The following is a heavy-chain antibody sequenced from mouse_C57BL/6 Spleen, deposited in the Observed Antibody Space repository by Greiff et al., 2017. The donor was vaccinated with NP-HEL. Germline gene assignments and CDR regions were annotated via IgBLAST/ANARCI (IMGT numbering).Heavy chain of an antibody. CDR2: IHPNSGST. CDR3: ARELRSLYYAMDY. D-gene: IGHD1-1*01. V-gene: IGHV1-64*01. CDR1: GYTFTSYW. Sequence: QVQLQQPGAELVKPGASVKLSCKASGYTFTSYWMHWVKQRPGQGLEWIGMIHPNSGSTNYNEKFKSKATLTVDKSSSTAYMQLSSLTSEDSAVYYCARELRSLYYAMDYWGQGTSVTVSS. J-gene: IGHJ4*01.